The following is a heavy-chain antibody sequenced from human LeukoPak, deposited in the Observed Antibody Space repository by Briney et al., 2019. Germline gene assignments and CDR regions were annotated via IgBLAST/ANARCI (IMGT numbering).Heavy chain of an antibody. CDR1: GYTFTSYY. CDR3: ARDLEPFYGGKGEDY. CDR2: INPSGGST. J-gene: IGHJ4*02. D-gene: IGHD4-23*01. Sequence: ASVKVSCKASGYTFTSYYMRWVRQAPGQGLEWMGIINPSGGSTSYAQKFQGRVTMTRDTSTSTVYMELSSLRSEDTAVYYCARDLEPFYGGKGEDYWGQGTLVTVSS. V-gene: IGHV1-46*03.